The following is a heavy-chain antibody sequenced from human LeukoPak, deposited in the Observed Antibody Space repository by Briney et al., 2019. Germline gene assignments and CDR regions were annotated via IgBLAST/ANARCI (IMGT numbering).Heavy chain of an antibody. D-gene: IGHD2-2*01. Sequence: KTSETLSLTCTVSGGSISSYYWSWIRQPPGKGLEWIGYIYYSGSTNYNPSLKSRVTISVDTSKNQFSLKLSSVTAADTAVYYCARGTRYCSSTSCSGGAFDIWGQGTMVTVSS. CDR2: IYYSGST. J-gene: IGHJ3*02. V-gene: IGHV4-59*08. CDR1: GGSISSYY. CDR3: ARGTRYCSSTSCSGGAFDI.